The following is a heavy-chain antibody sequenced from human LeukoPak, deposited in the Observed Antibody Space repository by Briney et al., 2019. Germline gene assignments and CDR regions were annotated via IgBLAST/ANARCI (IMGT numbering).Heavy chain of an antibody. J-gene: IGHJ1*01. V-gene: IGHV3-33*06. CDR1: VYTIRNYG. D-gene: IGHD4-11*01. CDR2: IWSDGSDK. CDR3: AKDAQRGFDYSNSLQN. Sequence: GGSLRLSCAASVYTIRNYGMNWVRQTPGAGLEWVAVIWSDGSDKYYAKSVKGRFTISRDNSKNSLFLQMNSLRAEDTAVYYCAKDAQRGFDYSNSLQNWGQGILVTVSS.